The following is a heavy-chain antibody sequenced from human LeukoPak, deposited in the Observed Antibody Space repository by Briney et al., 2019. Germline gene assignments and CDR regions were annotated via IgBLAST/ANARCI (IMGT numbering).Heavy chain of an antibody. CDR1: GYTFTSYD. CDR2: MNPNSGNT. Sequence: GPSVKVSCKASGYTFTSYDVNWVRAATGQRLEWMGWMNPNSGNTGYAQKFQGRVTITTDESTSTAYMELSSLRSEDTAVYYCASSIFGVVTGEGYYMDVWGKGTTVTVSS. J-gene: IGHJ6*03. D-gene: IGHD3-3*01. V-gene: IGHV1-8*03. CDR3: ASSIFGVVTGEGYYMDV.